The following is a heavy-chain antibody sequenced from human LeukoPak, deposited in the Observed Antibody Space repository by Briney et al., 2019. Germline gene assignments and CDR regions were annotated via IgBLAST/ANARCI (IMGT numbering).Heavy chain of an antibody. CDR1: GFTFSSYG. D-gene: IGHD3-16*01. J-gene: IGHJ4*02. CDR3: AKALGGYHFDY. Sequence: GGSLRLSCAASGFTFSSYGMSWVRQAPGKGLEWVSSISGSGGNTYYADSEKGRFTISRDNSKNTLFLHMNSLRAEDTAVYYCAKALGGYHFDYWGQGTLVTVSS. CDR2: ISGSGGNT. V-gene: IGHV3-23*01.